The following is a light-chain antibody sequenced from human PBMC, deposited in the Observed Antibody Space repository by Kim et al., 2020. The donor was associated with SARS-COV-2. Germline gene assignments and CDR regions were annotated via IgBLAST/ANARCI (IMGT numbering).Light chain of an antibody. CDR3: HQYDDFT. Sequence: LSGSEGDQGPIPCRADQDSNNYVNRYHHSPGKVPNLLIYDASNVEKGVPSRFSGSGSGTHFTFTISSLQPEEVGTYYCHQYDDFTFGGGTKVDIK. J-gene: IGKJ4*01. CDR2: DAS. V-gene: IGKV1-33*01. CDR1: QDSNNY.